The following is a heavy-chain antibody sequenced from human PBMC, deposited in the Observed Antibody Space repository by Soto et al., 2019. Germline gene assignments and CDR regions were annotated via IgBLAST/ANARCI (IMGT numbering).Heavy chain of an antibody. CDR1: GGSISSSSYY. Sequence: QLQLQESGPGLVKPSETLSLTCTVSGGSISSSSYYWGWIRQPPGKGLEWIGSIYYSGSTYYNPSLKSRVTISVDTSKSQFSLKLSSVTAADTAVYYCAKTTRGITGTIDYWGQGTLVTVSS. V-gene: IGHV4-39*01. J-gene: IGHJ4*02. CDR3: AKTTRGITGTIDY. D-gene: IGHD1-7*01. CDR2: IYYSGST.